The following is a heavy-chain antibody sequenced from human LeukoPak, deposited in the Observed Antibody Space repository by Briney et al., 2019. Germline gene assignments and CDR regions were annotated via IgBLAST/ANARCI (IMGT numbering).Heavy chain of an antibody. CDR2: INSGGSVT. V-gene: IGHV3-48*02. Sequence: GGSLRLSCEASGFSFSTYIMNWVRQAPGKGLEWVAIINSGGSVTYYADSVRGRFTISRDNAKNSLYLQMNSLRDEDTAVYYCVRDNDDYKDDDFVYAFDIWGQGTMVTVSS. D-gene: IGHD4-17*01. CDR3: VRDNDDYKDDDFVYAFDI. J-gene: IGHJ3*02. CDR1: GFSFSTYI.